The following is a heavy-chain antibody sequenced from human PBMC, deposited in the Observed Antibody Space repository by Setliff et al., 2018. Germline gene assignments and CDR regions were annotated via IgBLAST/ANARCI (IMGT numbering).Heavy chain of an antibody. CDR3: AKGGSTSCYTEADY. V-gene: IGHV3-23*01. J-gene: IGHJ4*02. D-gene: IGHD2-2*02. CDR2: ISDSGGST. Sequence: PGGSLRLSCAASGFTFSSYAMSWVRQAPGKGLEWVSVISDSGGSTYYADSVKGRFTISRDNSKNTLYLQMLSLRAEDTAVYYCAKGGSTSCYTEADYWGQGTLVTVSS. CDR1: GFTFSSYA.